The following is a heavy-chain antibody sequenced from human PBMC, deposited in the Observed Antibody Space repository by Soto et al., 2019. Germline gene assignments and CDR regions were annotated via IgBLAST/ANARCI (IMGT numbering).Heavy chain of an antibody. CDR2: IWYDGSNK. J-gene: IGHJ5*02. D-gene: IGHD2-15*01. V-gene: IGHV3-33*01. CDR1: GFTFSSYG. CDR3: ARRGYCSGGSCYSGWFDP. Sequence: GGSLRLSCAASGFTFSSYGMHWVRQAPGKGLEWVAVIWYDGSNKYYADSVKGQVTISADKSISTAYLQWSSLKASDTAMYYCARRGYCSGGSCYSGWFDPWGQGTLVTVSS.